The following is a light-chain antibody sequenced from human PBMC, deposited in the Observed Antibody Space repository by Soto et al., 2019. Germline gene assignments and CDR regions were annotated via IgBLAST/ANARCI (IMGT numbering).Light chain of an antibody. J-gene: IGKJ2*01. Sequence: EIVLTQSPGTLSLSPGERATLSCRATPSVSSNHLAWYQQKPGQAPRLLLYGSSSRVTGIPDRFSGSGSGTDVTLTISRLEPEDFAVYFCHLYGGSPPQTVGQGTKVVIK. CDR1: PSVSSNH. V-gene: IGKV3-20*01. CDR3: HLYGGSPPQT. CDR2: GSS.